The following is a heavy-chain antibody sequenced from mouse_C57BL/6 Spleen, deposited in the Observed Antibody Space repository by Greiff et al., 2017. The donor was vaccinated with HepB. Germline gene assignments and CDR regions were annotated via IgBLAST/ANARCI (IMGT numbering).Heavy chain of an antibody. V-gene: IGHV14-4*01. D-gene: IGHD1-1*01. CDR3: NTGDTTVV. CDR1: GFNIKDDY. J-gene: IGHJ2*01. Sequence: EVQLQQSGAELVRPGASVKLSCTASGFNIKDDYMHWVKQRPEQGLEWIGWIDPENGDTEYASKFQGKATITAATSSNPAYLQLSSLTSEDTAVDDWNTGDTTVVWGQGTTLTVSS. CDR2: IDPENGDT.